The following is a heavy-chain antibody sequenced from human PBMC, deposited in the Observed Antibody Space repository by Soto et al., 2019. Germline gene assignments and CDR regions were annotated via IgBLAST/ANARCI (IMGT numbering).Heavy chain of an antibody. CDR1: GASVSSGSHY. CDR2: ISSSGGT. J-gene: IGHJ6*02. V-gene: IGHV4-61*01. Sequence: SETLSLTCTVSGASVSSGSHYWSWIRQPPGKGLEWIGYISSSGGTNYSPSLKSRDTISLDTSKNQFSLILSSVTAADTAVYYCARELWKIGMDVWGQGSMVT. D-gene: IGHD1-1*01. CDR3: ARELWKIGMDV.